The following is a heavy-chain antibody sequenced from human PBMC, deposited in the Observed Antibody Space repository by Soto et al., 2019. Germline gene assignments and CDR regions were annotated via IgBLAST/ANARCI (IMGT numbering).Heavy chain of an antibody. V-gene: IGHV3-7*01. J-gene: IGHJ4*02. CDR3: ARDWSITIFGVVIWNYFDY. Sequence: EVQLVESGGGLVQPGGSLRLSCAASGFTFSSYRMSWVRQAPGKGLEWVANIKQDGSEKYYVDSVKGRFTISRDNAKNSLYLQMNSLRAEDTAVYYCARDWSITIFGVVIWNYFDYWGQGTLVTVSS. D-gene: IGHD3-3*01. CDR2: IKQDGSEK. CDR1: GFTFSSYR.